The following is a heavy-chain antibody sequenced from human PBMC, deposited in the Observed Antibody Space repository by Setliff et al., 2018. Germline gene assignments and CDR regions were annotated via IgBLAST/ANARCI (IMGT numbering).Heavy chain of an antibody. J-gene: IGHJ4*02. D-gene: IGHD4-4*01. CDR1: GGSISSGNW. CDR3: ARSYSNSPEY. V-gene: IGHV4-4*02. CDR2: INHSGKT. Sequence: PSETLSLTCAVSGGSISSGNWWSWVRQTPGKGLEWIGEINHSGKTNHKPSLKSRVTMSVDKSKNQFSLKLNSVTAADTAVYYCARSYSNSPEYWGQGTLVTVSS.